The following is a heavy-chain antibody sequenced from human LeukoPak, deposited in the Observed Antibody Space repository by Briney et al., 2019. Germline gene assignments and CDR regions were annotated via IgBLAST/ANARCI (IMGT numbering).Heavy chain of an antibody. J-gene: IGHJ4*02. V-gene: IGHV3-13*04. Sequence: GGSLRPSCAASGFTFSTYDMHWVRQVTGKGLEWVSAIGAGEDTYYLGSVKGRFTISRENAKNVLYLQMSSLRVEDTAVYLCASKIFGEPNYWGQGTLVTVSS. D-gene: IGHD3-3*01. CDR1: GFTFSTYD. CDR3: ASKIFGEPNY. CDR2: IGAGEDT.